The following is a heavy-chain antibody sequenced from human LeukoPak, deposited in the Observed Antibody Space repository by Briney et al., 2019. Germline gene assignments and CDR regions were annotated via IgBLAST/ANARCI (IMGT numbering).Heavy chain of an antibody. D-gene: IGHD3-16*01. CDR3: AREESVMWYFDY. V-gene: IGHV4-34*01. J-gene: IGHJ4*02. CDR1: GGSLSGYY. CDR2: INHSGST. Sequence: SETLSLTCAVYGGSLSGYYWSWIRQPPGKGLEWIGEINHSGSTNYNPSLKSRVTISVDTSKNQFSLKLSSVTAADTAVYYCAREESVMWYFDYWGQGTLVTVSS.